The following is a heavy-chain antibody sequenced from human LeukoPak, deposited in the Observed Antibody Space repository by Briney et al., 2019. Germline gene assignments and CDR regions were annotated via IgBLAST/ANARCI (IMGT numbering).Heavy chain of an antibody. Sequence: PGGSLRLSCAAYGFTVSSNYMSWVRQAPGKGLEWVSGINWNGVSTGYVDSVKGRFTISRDNAKNSLYLQMNSLRAEDTALYYCARDILYDSSGYYLDYWGQGTLVTVSS. D-gene: IGHD3-22*01. CDR2: INWNGVST. J-gene: IGHJ4*02. CDR3: ARDILYDSSGYYLDY. CDR1: GFTVSSNY. V-gene: IGHV3-20*04.